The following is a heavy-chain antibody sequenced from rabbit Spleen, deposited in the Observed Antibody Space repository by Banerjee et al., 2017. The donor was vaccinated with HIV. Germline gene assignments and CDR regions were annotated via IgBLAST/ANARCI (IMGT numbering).Heavy chain of an antibody. D-gene: IGHD8-1*01. CDR1: GFDFSNKAV. CDR2: INAVTGKA. J-gene: IGHJ4*01. V-gene: IGHV1S45*01. CDR3: ARDAGSGPYIDGYFNL. Sequence: QEQLVESGGGLVKPEGSLTLTCKASGFDFSNKAVMCWVRQAPGKGLEWIACINAVTGKAVYATWAIGRFTISKTSSTTVTLQVTSLTVADTATYFCARDAGSGPYIDGYFNLWGQGTLVTVS.